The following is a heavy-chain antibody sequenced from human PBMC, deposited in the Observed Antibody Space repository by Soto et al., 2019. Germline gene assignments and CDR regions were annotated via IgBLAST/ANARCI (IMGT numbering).Heavy chain of an antibody. CDR3: ASGGEIVLLVYANDWYFDL. CDR2: ISAYNGNT. Sequence: QVQLVQSGAKVKKPGASVKVSCKASGYTFTSYGISWVRQAPGQGLEWMGWISAYNGNTNYAQKLKGRVTMTTDTSTSTAYTELSSLRSDDTAVSCCASGGEIVLLVYANDWYFDLWGRGTLVTVSS. CDR1: GYTFTSYG. J-gene: IGHJ2*01. V-gene: IGHV1-18*01. D-gene: IGHD2-8*01.